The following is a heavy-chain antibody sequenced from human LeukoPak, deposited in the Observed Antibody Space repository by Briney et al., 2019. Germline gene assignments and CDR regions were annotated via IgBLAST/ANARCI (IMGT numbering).Heavy chain of an antibody. CDR1: GYTFTSYY. CDR2: INPSGGST. V-gene: IGHV1-46*01. Sequence: ASVKVSCKASGYTFTSYYMHWVRQAPGQGLEWMGIINPSGGSTSYAQKFQGRVTMTRDMSTSTVYMELSSLRSEDTAVYYCARDQSGEDAFDIWGQGTMVTVSS. CDR3: ARDQSGEDAFDI. J-gene: IGHJ3*02.